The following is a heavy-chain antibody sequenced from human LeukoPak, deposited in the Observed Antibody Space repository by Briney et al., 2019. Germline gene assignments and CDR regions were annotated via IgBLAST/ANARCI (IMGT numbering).Heavy chain of an antibody. D-gene: IGHD5-18*01. CDR2: IWYDGSNK. CDR1: GFTFSSYG. V-gene: IGHV3-33*01. CDR3: ARDISTAMAFDY. J-gene: IGHJ4*02. Sequence: GGSLRLSCAASGFTFSSYGMHWVRQAPGKGLEWVAVIWYDGSNKYYADSVKGRFTISRDNSKSTLYLHMNSLRAEDTAVYSCARDISTAMAFDYWGQGTLVTVSS.